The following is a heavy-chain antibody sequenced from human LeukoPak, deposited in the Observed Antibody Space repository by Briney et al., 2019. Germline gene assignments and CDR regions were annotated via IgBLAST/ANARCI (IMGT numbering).Heavy chain of an antibody. Sequence: PGGSLRLSCSGSGFTFSTYAIHWVRHAPGKGPEYVSLINTSGDKTYYADSVKGRFTISRDNSRNTVSLQMSSLRDEDTAMYYCVKDLYKGETSTWYYFDYWGQGALVTVSS. J-gene: IGHJ4*02. CDR1: GFTFSTYA. V-gene: IGHV3-64D*06. CDR2: INTSGDKT. D-gene: IGHD6-13*01. CDR3: VKDLYKGETSTWYYFDY.